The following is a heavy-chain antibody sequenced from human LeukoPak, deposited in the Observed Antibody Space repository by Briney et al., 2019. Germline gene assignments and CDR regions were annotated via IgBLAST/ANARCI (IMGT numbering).Heavy chain of an antibody. CDR3: ARDFYDGFVLDY. Sequence: GGSLRLSCAASGFTFSSYGMHWVRQAPGKGLEWVAFIRYDGSNKYYADSVKGRFTISRDNSKNTLYLQMNSLRAEDTAVYYCARDFYDGFVLDYWGQGTLVTVSS. V-gene: IGHV3-30*02. D-gene: IGHD2/OR15-2a*01. CDR2: IRYDGSNK. CDR1: GFTFSSYG. J-gene: IGHJ4*02.